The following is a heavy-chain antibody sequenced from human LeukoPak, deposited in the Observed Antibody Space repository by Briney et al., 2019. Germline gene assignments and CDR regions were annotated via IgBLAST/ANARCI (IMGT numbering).Heavy chain of an antibody. Sequence: GGSLRLSCAASGFISTNAWMSWVLQAPGKGLEWVGRIKSKTDGGATDFAAPVKGRFTISRDDSKNTLYLQMNSLKIEDTAVYYCTTEYRDSSGWYGAFDIWGQGTMVTVSS. CDR3: TTEYRDSSGWYGAFDI. CDR2: IKSKTDGGAT. D-gene: IGHD6-19*01. V-gene: IGHV3-15*01. J-gene: IGHJ3*02. CDR1: GFISTNAW.